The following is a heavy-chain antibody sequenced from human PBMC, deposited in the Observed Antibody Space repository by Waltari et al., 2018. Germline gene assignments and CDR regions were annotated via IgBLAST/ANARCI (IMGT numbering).Heavy chain of an antibody. CDR1: GYTFTGYY. CDR3: ARDRGGLSWYDYVDY. CDR2: INPNSGGT. J-gene: IGHJ4*02. V-gene: IGHV1-2*04. Sequence: QVQLVQSGAEVKKPGASVKVSCKASGYTFTGYYMHWVRQAPGQGLEWMGWINPNSGGTNYAQKFQGWVTMTRDTSISTAYMALSRLRSDDTAVYYCARDRGGLSWYDYVDYWGQGTLVTVAS. D-gene: IGHD6-13*01.